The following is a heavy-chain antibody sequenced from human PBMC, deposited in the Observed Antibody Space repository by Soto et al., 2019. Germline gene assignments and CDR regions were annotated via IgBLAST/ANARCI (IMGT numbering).Heavy chain of an antibody. CDR2: IIPSYGTA. CDR1: GGTFSSYA. Sequence: GASVKVSCKASGGTFSSYAISWVRQAPGQGLEWMGWIIPSYGTAKYSQKFQGRVTITRDTSASTAYMELSSLRSEDTAVYYCARDLVTTVTDNWFDPWGQGTLVTVSS. J-gene: IGHJ5*02. CDR3: ARDLVTTVTDNWFDP. V-gene: IGHV1-69*05. D-gene: IGHD4-4*01.